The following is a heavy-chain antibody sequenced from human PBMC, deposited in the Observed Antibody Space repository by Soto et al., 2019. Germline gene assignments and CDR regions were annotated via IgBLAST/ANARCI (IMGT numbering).Heavy chain of an antibody. D-gene: IGHD6-19*01. CDR3: AKDGATPVAAQFLDS. V-gene: IGHV3-30*18. CDR1: GFNFSHYA. CDR2: ISLECSNR. Sequence: GGSVRLSCEASGFNFSHYAMHCVRHAPGKGLECLAIISLECSNRYSAKPVKDRFTISPANSKSTLYLQMTSLRPKDTAVYYRAKDGATPVAAQFLDSWGPGTPVTVSS. J-gene: IGHJ4*02.